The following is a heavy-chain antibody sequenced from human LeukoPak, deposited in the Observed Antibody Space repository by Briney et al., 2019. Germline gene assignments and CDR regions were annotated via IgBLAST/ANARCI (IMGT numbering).Heavy chain of an antibody. Sequence: SETLSLTCTVSGGSISSYYWSWIRQPPGKGLEWIGYIYYSGSTNYNPSLKSRVTISVDTSKNQFSLKLSFVTAADTAVYYCASMVRGVPYYFDYWGQGTLVTVSS. V-gene: IGHV4-59*08. D-gene: IGHD3-10*01. CDR1: GGSISSYY. J-gene: IGHJ4*02. CDR3: ASMVRGVPYYFDY. CDR2: IYYSGST.